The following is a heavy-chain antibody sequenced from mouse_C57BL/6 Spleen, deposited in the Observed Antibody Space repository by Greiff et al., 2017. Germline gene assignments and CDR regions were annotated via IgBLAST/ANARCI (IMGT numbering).Heavy chain of an antibody. CDR3: ARDGTGRFAY. Sequence: VQLQQSGAELARPGASVKMSCKASGYTFTSYTMHWVKQRPGRGLEWIGYINPSSGYTKYNQKFKDKATLTADKSSSTAYMQLSSLTSEDSAVYYCARDGTGRFAYWGQGTLVTVSA. CDR1: GYTFTSYT. CDR2: INPSSGYT. D-gene: IGHD4-1*01. V-gene: IGHV1-4*01. J-gene: IGHJ3*01.